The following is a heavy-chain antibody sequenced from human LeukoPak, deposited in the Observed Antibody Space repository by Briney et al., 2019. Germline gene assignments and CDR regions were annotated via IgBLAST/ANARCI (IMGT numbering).Heavy chain of an antibody. CDR2: INTNTGNP. J-gene: IGHJ3*02. V-gene: IGHV7-4-1*02. Sequence: GASVKVSCKASGYSFTYHYMHWLRQAPGQGLEWMGWINTNTGNPAYAQGFTGRFVFSLDTSVSTAYLQISSLKAEDTAVYYCARTRYCTSTSCLGGRGAFDIWGQGTMVTVSS. D-gene: IGHD2-2*01. CDR1: GYSFTYHY. CDR3: ARTRYCTSTSCLGGRGAFDI.